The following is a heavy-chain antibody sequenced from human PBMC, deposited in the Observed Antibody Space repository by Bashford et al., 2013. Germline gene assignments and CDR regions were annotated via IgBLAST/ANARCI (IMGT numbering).Heavy chain of an antibody. V-gene: IGHV3-73*01. J-gene: IGHJ4*02. CDR1: GFTFSGSA. CDR3: ARVGYSSPVDY. Sequence: GGSLRLSCAASGFTFSGSAMHWVRQASGKGLEWVARIKSNRNNYATAYAASVKGRFTISRDDSRNSLYLQMNSLKTEDTAVYYCARVGYSSPVDYWGQGTLVHRLL. D-gene: IGHD6-19*01. CDR2: IKSNRNNYAT.